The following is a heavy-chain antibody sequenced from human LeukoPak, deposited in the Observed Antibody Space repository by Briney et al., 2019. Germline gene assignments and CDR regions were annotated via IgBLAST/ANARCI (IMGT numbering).Heavy chain of an antibody. D-gene: IGHD1-20*01. V-gene: IGHV3-74*01. CDR1: GFTFSIHW. CDR3: ARVWYNWYAFDI. CDR2: LNNDGSST. Sequence: HPGGSLRLSCVASGFTFSIHWMHWVRQVPGKGLVWVSRLNNDGSSTSYADSVRGRFTISRDNSKNTLYLQMNSLRAEDTAVYYCARVWYNWYAFDIWDQGTMVTVSS. J-gene: IGHJ3*02.